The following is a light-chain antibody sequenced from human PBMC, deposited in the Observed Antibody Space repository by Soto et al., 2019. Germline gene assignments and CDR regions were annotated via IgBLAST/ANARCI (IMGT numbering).Light chain of an antibody. J-gene: IGKJ4*01. Sequence: EILLTQSPATLSLSPGERATLSCRASQSVSSYLAWYQQKPGQAPRLLIYDASNRATGIPARFSGSGSGTDFTLTISSLEPEDFAVYYCQQRSNWPPLTFGGGTNVELK. V-gene: IGKV3-11*01. CDR3: QQRSNWPPLT. CDR1: QSVSSY. CDR2: DAS.